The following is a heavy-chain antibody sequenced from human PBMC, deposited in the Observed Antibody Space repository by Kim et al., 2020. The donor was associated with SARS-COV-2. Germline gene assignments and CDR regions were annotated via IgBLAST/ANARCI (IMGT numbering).Heavy chain of an antibody. Sequence: GGSLRLSCAASGFTFSSYPMIWARQAPGKGLEWISYISGTSGVIYYANSVKGRFTISRDNARSSLYLLMNNLRDEDTAVYYCARDSGVTAADDNWGQGTLVTVSS. J-gene: IGHJ4*02. D-gene: IGHD6-13*01. CDR3: ARDSGVTAADDN. CDR1: GFTFSSYP. V-gene: IGHV3-48*02. CDR2: ISGTSGVI.